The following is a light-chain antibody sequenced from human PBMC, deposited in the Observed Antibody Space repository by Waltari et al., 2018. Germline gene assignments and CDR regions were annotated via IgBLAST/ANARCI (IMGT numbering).Light chain of an antibody. Sequence: DIQMTQSPSPLSASVGDRVTTTCRESQTIYNSLNWYQHKPGKAPKLLISDTSTLQSGVPSRFSGRGSGTEFTLTISRLQPEDFGTYYCQQSYTLPYTFGQGTKLDI. J-gene: IGKJ2*01. V-gene: IGKV1-39*01. CDR2: DTS. CDR1: QTIYNS. CDR3: QQSYTLPYT.